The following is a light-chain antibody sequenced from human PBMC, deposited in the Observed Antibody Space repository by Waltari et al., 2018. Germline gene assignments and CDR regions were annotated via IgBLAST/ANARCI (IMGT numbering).Light chain of an antibody. CDR2: DAS. J-gene: IGKJ4*01. Sequence: EIVLTQSPATLSLSPGEGATLSCRASQSVSSYLTWYHQKPGQTPRLLIYDASNRATGIPARFSSSESGTEFTLTIGSLEPADLAVYYCQQRYDWPLACGRGTQVEIK. V-gene: IGKV3-11*01. CDR3: QQRYDWPLA. CDR1: QSVSSY.